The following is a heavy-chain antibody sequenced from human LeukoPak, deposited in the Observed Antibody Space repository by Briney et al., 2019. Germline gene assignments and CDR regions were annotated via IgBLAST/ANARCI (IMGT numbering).Heavy chain of an antibody. CDR3: ARAGHVFSGNAFDI. Sequence: PSQTLSLTCTVSGGSISSGGYYWSWIRQPPGKDLEWIGYIYHSGSTYYNPSLKSRVTISVDRSMNQFSLKLSSVTAADTAVYYCARAGHVFSGNAFDIWGQGTMVTVSS. CDR1: GGSISSGGYY. CDR2: IYHSGST. J-gene: IGHJ3*02. V-gene: IGHV4-30-2*01. D-gene: IGHD3-10*02.